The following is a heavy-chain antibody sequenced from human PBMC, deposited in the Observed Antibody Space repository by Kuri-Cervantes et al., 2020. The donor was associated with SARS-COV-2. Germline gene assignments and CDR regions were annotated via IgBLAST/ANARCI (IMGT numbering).Heavy chain of an antibody. V-gene: IGHV3-74*01. CDR2: INSDGSST. Sequence: GGSLRLSCTASGFTFSNYAMNWVRQAPGKGLVWVSRINSDGSSTSYADSVKGRFTISRDNAKNTLYLQMNSLRAEDTAVYYCARDPLDFWSAHYYYYMDVWGKGTTVTVSS. J-gene: IGHJ6*03. CDR3: ARDPLDFWSAHYYYYMDV. CDR1: GFTFSNYA. D-gene: IGHD3-3*01.